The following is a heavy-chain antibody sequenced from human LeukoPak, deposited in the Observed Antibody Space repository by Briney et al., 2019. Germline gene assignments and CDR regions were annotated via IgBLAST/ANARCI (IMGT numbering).Heavy chain of an antibody. D-gene: IGHD5-24*01. J-gene: IGHJ4*02. Sequence: GGSLRLSCAASGFAVSSNYMSWVRQAPGKGLEWVSVIYSAGSGGATYYADSVTGRFTISRDSSMSALYLQMNSLRVEDTAVYYCARGDGYNFWEYWGQGTLVTVSS. CDR3: ARGDGYNFWEY. CDR2: IYSAGSGGAT. CDR1: GFAVSSNY. V-gene: IGHV3-53*01.